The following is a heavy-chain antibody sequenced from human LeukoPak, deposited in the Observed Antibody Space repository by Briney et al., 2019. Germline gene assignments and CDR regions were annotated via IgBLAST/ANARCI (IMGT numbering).Heavy chain of an antibody. CDR2: IIPILGIA. CDR1: GGTFSSYA. V-gene: IGHV1-69*04. CDR3: ARGPKLGFAD. J-gene: IGHJ5*02. D-gene: IGHD1-1*01. Sequence: GASVKVSCKASGGTFSSYAISWVRQAPGQGLGWMGRIIPILGIANYAQKFQGRVTITADKSTSTAYMELSSLRSEDTAVYYCARGPKLGFADWGQGTLVTASS.